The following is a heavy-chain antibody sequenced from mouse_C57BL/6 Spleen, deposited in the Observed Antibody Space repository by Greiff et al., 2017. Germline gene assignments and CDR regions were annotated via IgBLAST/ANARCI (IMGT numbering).Heavy chain of an antibody. J-gene: IGHJ3*01. CDR3: IYGSPLAY. D-gene: IGHD1-1*01. CDR1: GFTFSNYW. CDR2: IRLKSDNYAT. V-gene: IGHV6-3*01. Sequence: EVHLVESGGGLVQPGGSMKLSCVASGFTFSNYWMNWVRQSPEKGLEWVAQIRLKSDNYATHYAESVKGRFTISRDDSKSSVYLQMNNLRAEDTGIYYCIYGSPLAYWGQGTLVTVSA.